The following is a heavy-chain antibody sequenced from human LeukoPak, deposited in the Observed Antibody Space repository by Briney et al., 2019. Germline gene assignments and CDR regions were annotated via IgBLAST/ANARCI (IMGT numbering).Heavy chain of an antibody. V-gene: IGHV4-59*08. CDR1: GGSSSGYY. CDR2: IYYSGST. J-gene: IGHJ3*02. D-gene: IGHD2-21*02. Sequence: SETLSLTCTVSGGSSSGYYWNATRQPPGKGLEWIGYIYYSGSTNYNSPLKSRVTISVDTSKNQFSLKLSSVTAADTAVYYCARRGEGGGDPANAFDIWGQGTMVTVSS. CDR3: ARRGEGGGDPANAFDI.